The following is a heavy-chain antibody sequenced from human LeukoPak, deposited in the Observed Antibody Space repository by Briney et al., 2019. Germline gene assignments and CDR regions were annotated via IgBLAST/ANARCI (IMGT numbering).Heavy chain of an antibody. CDR1: GFTFSNYA. CDR3: AKDREVDYYDSSGFFFDY. J-gene: IGHJ4*02. Sequence: GGSLRLSCAASGFTFSNYAMSWVRQAPGKGLEWVSAISGSGGSTYYADSVKGRFTISRDNSKNTLYLQMNSLRAEDTAVYYCAKDREVDYYDSSGFFFDYWGQGTLVTVSS. CDR2: ISGSGGST. V-gene: IGHV3-23*01. D-gene: IGHD3-22*01.